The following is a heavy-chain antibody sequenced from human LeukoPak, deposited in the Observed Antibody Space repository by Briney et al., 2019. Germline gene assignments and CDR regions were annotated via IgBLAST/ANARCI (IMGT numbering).Heavy chain of an antibody. Sequence: SVKVSCKASGGTFSSYAISWVRQAPGQGLEWMGGIIPIFGTVNYAQKFQRRVTITTDESTSTAYMELSSLRSEDTAVYYCARADPMVRGVIRYYYMDVWGKGTTVTVSS. CDR2: IIPIFGTV. J-gene: IGHJ6*03. CDR1: GGTFSSYA. CDR3: ARADPMVRGVIRYYYMDV. D-gene: IGHD3-10*01. V-gene: IGHV1-69*05.